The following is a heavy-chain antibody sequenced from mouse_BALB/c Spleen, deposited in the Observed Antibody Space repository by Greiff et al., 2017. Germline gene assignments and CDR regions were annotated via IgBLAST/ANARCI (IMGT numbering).Heavy chain of an antibody. CDR2: ISYSGST. Sequence: EVQLQQSGPGLVKPSQSLSLTCTVTGYSITSDYAWNWIRQFPGNKLEWMGYISYSGSTSYNPSLKSRISITRDTSKNQFFLQLNSVTTEDTATYYCARGAYYRYDWYFDVWGVGTTVTVSS. CDR3: ARGAYYRYDWYFDV. V-gene: IGHV3-2*02. J-gene: IGHJ1*01. CDR1: GYSITSDYA. D-gene: IGHD2-14*01.